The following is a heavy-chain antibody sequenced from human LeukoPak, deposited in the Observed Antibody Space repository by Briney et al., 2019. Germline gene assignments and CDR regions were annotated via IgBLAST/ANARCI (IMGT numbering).Heavy chain of an antibody. V-gene: IGHV4-4*07. CDR2: IYTSGST. D-gene: IGHD6-6*01. J-gene: IGHJ4*02. Sequence: SETLSLTCAVSGGSINSYYWSWIRQPAGKGLEWIGRIYTSGSTNYNPSLKSRVTMSVDTSKNQFSLKLSSVTAADTAVYYCARDPLSLSSSFFDYWGQGTLVTVSS. CDR3: ARDPLSLSSSFFDY. CDR1: GGSINSYY.